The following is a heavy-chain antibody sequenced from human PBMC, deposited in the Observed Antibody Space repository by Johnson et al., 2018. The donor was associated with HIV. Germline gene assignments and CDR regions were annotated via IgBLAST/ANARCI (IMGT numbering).Heavy chain of an antibody. D-gene: IGHD6-19*01. Sequence: QVQLVESGGGLVQPGGSLRLSCAASGFTFSSYAMHWVRQAPGKGLEWAAVISFDGSNKYFAGSVNGRFTISRENAKNSLYLQMNSLRAGDTAVYYCARAAVAATSAFDIWGQGTMVTVSS. V-gene: IGHV3-30*14. CDR2: ISFDGSNK. CDR1: GFTFSSYA. CDR3: ARAAVAATSAFDI. J-gene: IGHJ3*02.